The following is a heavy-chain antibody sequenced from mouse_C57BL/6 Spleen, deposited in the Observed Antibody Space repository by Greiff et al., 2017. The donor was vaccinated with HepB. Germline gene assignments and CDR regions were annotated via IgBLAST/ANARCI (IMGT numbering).Heavy chain of an antibody. Sequence: VQLKESGAELVKPGASVKLSCTASGFNIKDYYMHWVKQRTEQGLEWIGRIDPEDGETKYAPKFQGKATITADTSSNTAYLQLSSLTSEDSAVYYCASGRQLRGGDYFDYWGQGTTLTVSS. CDR3: ASGRQLRGGDYFDY. V-gene: IGHV14-2*01. J-gene: IGHJ2*01. CDR1: GFNIKDYY. CDR2: IDPEDGET. D-gene: IGHD3-2*02.